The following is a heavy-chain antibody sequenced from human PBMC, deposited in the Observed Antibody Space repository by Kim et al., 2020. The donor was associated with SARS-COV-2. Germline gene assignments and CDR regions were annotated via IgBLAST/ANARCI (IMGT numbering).Heavy chain of an antibody. CDR2: ISSSSSYI. CDR3: ARDLARRDYYGDPSYYFDY. J-gene: IGHJ4*02. Sequence: GGSLRLSCAASGFTFSSYSMNWVRQAPGKGLEWVSSISSSSSYIYYADSVKGRFTISRDNAKNSLYLQMNSLRAEDTAVYYCARDLARRDYYGDPSYYFDYWGQGTLVTVSS. CDR1: GFTFSSYS. V-gene: IGHV3-21*01. D-gene: IGHD4-17*01.